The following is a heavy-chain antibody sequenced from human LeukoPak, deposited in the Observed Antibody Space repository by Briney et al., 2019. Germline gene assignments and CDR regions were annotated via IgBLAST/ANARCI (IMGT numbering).Heavy chain of an antibody. CDR2: IYHSGST. J-gene: IGHJ4*02. CDR1: GGSISSGGYS. Sequence: PSETLSLTCTVSGGSISSGGYSWSWIRQPPGKGLEWIGYIYHSGSTYYNPSLKSRVTISVDRSKNQFSLKLSSVTAADTAVYYCARAPLGRAFDYWGQGTLVTVSS. V-gene: IGHV4-30-2*01. D-gene: IGHD3/OR15-3a*01. CDR3: ARAPLGRAFDY.